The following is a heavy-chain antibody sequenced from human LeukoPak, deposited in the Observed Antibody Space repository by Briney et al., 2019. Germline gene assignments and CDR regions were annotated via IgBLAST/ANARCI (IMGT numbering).Heavy chain of an antibody. Sequence: ASVKVSCKASGYTFSGHYIHWVRLAPGQGLEWMGCINPNSGVPTYGHKFQGRVTMTSDTPISTVYMEMSSLRSDDTAVYYCARKLTGYYSGDWFDPWGQGTLVTVSS. CDR1: GYTFSGHY. CDR3: ARKLTGYYSGDWFDP. J-gene: IGHJ5*02. V-gene: IGHV1-2*02. CDR2: INPNSGVP. D-gene: IGHD3-9*01.